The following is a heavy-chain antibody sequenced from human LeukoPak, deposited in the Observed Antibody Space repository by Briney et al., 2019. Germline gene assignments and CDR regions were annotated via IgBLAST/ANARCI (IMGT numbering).Heavy chain of an antibody. CDR1: GFTFSSYA. J-gene: IGHJ4*02. V-gene: IGHV3-23*01. CDR3: AKDRKYSLFPHDFDY. D-gene: IGHD6-6*01. CDR2: ISGSGGST. Sequence: SGGSLRLSCAASGFTFSSYAMSWVRQAPGKGLEWVSAISGSGGSTYYADSVKGRFTISRDNSKNTLYLQMNSLRAEDTAVYYCAKDRKYSLFPHDFDYWGQGTLVTVSS.